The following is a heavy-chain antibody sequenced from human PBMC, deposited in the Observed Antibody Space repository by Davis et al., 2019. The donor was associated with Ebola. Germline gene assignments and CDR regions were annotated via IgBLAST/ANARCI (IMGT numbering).Heavy chain of an antibody. Sequence: PGGSLRLSCTASGFTFSSFWMNWVRQAPGKGPERVANIHKDASRKEYADFVEGRFTISRDNSKSTLFLQMNSLRVEDTAVYYCVRDVLPMRQLLPGYWGQGTLVTVSP. CDR2: IHKDASRK. V-gene: IGHV3-7*03. CDR1: GFTFSSFW. J-gene: IGHJ4*02. D-gene: IGHD2-2*01. CDR3: VRDVLPMRQLLPGY.